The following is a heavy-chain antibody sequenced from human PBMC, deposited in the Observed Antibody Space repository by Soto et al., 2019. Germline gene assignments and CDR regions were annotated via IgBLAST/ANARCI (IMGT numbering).Heavy chain of an antibody. Sequence: TSETLSLTCTVSGGSISSYYWSWIRQPPGKGLEWIGYIYYSGSTNYNPSLKSRVTISVDTSKNQFSLKLSSVTAADTAVYYCARAGTSSSLLPNYWGQGTLVTVSS. D-gene: IGHD6-13*01. CDR1: GGSISSYY. CDR2: IYYSGST. CDR3: ARAGTSSSLLPNY. V-gene: IGHV4-59*01. J-gene: IGHJ4*02.